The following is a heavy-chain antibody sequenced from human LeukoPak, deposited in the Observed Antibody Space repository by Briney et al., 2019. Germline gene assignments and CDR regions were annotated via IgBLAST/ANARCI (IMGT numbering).Heavy chain of an antibody. D-gene: IGHD2-15*01. J-gene: IGHJ4*02. V-gene: IGHV3-23*01. Sequence: GGSLRLSCAASGFTFNNYAMSWVRQAPGKGLEWVSGISGSDSGTYYADSVKGRFTISRDNSRNTLYLQINSLRAEDTAVYYCARLYCSGGSCYSVDYWGQGTLVTVSS. CDR3: ARLYCSGGSCYSVDY. CDR2: ISGSDSGT. CDR1: GFTFNNYA.